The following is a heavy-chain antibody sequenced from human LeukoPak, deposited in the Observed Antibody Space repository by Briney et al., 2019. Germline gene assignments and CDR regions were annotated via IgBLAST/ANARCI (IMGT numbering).Heavy chain of an antibody. CDR2: IYYSGST. CDR3: ARGGYGDFWSGFHYFDY. J-gene: IGHJ4*02. V-gene: IGHV4-59*01. D-gene: IGHD3-3*01. Sequence: PSETLSLTCTVSGGSISSYYWSWIRQPPGKGLEWIGYIYYSGSTNYNPSLKSRVTISVDTSKNQFSLKLSSVTAADTAVYYCARGGYGDFWSGFHYFDYWGQGTLVTVSS. CDR1: GGSISSYY.